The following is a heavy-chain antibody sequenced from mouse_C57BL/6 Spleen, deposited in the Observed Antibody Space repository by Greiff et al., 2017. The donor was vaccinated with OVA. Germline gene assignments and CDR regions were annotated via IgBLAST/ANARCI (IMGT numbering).Heavy chain of an antibody. J-gene: IGHJ3*01. CDR3: AREGYDYEGFAY. CDR2: INPYNGGT. D-gene: IGHD2-4*01. CDR1: GYTFTDYY. V-gene: IGHV1-19*01. Sequence: EVQLQQSGPVLVKPGASVKMSCKASGYTFTDYYMNWVKQSHGKSLEWIGVINPYNGGTSYNQKFKGKATLTVDQSSSTAYMELNSLTSEDSAVYYCAREGYDYEGFAYWGQGTLVTVSA.